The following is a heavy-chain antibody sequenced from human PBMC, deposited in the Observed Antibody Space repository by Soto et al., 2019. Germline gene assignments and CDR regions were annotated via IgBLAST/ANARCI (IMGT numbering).Heavy chain of an antibody. J-gene: IGHJ4*02. Sequence: ASVKVSCKASGYTFTSYAMHLVRQAPGQRLEWMGWINAGNGNTKYSQKFQGRVTITADESTSTAYMELSSLRSEDTAVYYCASVAAADAPVDYWGQGTLVTVSS. CDR3: ASVAAADAPVDY. V-gene: IGHV1-3*01. CDR1: GYTFTSYA. D-gene: IGHD6-13*01. CDR2: INAGNGNT.